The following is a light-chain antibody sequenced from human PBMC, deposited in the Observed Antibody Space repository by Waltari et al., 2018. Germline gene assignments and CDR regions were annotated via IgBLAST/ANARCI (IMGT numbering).Light chain of an antibody. J-gene: IGLJ3*02. CDR2: DVS. CDR3: CSYAGSRWV. CDR1: SSDVGGYNY. Sequence: QSALTQPASVSGSPGQSITISCTGTSSDVGGYNYVSWYQQHPGKAPKLMIYDVSKRPSGVSNRFSGSKSGNTASLTISGLQAEDEADYYCCSYAGSRWVFGVGTKLTVL. V-gene: IGLV2-23*02.